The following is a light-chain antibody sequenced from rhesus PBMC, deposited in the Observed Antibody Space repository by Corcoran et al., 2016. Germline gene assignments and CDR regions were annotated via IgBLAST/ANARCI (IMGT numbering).Light chain of an antibody. V-gene: IGKV4-1*01. CDR1: QTLLYSSNNKNF. CDR2: WAS. Sequence: DIVMTQSPDSLAVSLGERVTINCKSSQTLLYSSNNKNFLAWYQQKPGQSPKLLIDWASTRESGVPNLFSGRGSGTDFTLTISGLQSEDVAVYYCQQFYTTPLTFGGGTKVELK. J-gene: IGKJ4*01. CDR3: QQFYTTPLT.